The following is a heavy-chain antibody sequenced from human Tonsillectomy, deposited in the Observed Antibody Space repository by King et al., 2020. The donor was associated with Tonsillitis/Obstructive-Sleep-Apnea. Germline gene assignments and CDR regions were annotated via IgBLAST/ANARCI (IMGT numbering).Heavy chain of an antibody. CDR3: ARVSDYMDWYFDL. V-gene: IGHV4-59*01. D-gene: IGHD4-11*01. J-gene: IGHJ2*01. Sequence: LQLQESGPGLVKPSETLSLTCTVSGGSISGYYWSWIRQPPGKGLEWIGYIYYMWSTNYNPSLKSRVTISVDTSKNHFSLKLSPVTAADTAVYYCARVSDYMDWYFDLWGRGTLVTVSS. CDR1: GGSISGYY. CDR2: IYYMWST.